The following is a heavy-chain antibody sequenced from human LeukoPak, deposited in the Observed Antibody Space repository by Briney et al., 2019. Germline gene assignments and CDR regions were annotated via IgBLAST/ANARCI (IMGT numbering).Heavy chain of an antibody. CDR3: TTDLYYDNSELQFQH. CDR2: IKRETDGGTI. J-gene: IGHJ1*01. CDR1: GFTLNNAW. Sequence: GGSLRLSCAAPGFTLNNAWMSWVRQAPGQGLEWLGRIKRETDGGTIDYAAPVKGRFTISRDDSRTTLYLQMDSLKIEDIAVYYCTTDLYYDNSELQFQHWGQGTLVTVSS. V-gene: IGHV3-15*01. D-gene: IGHD3-22*01.